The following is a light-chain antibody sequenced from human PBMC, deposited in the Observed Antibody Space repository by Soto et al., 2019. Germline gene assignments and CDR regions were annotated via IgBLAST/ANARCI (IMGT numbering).Light chain of an antibody. V-gene: IGKV3-20*01. J-gene: IGKJ4*01. Sequence: NVLTQFPGTLSLSPGEKDTLSCRARQSVPKDYLAWYQHKPGQAPRLLIHDASSRATGIPDRFSGSGSGTDFTLTISRLEPEDFAVYYCQQCSISPLTFGGGTKVDIK. CDR3: QQCSISPLT. CDR1: QSVPKDY. CDR2: DAS.